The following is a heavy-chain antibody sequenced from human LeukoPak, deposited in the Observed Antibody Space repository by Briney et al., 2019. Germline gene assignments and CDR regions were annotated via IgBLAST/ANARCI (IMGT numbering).Heavy chain of an antibody. CDR2: ISTASTAI. CDR3: AREARGYSYGARYDIDY. J-gene: IGHJ4*02. CDR1: GFTFSSYT. V-gene: IGHV3-48*01. Sequence: GGSLRLSCAASGFTFSSYTMNWVRQAPGKGLEWVSTISTASTAIDYADSVKGRFTISRDNAKSSLYLQMNSLRAEDTAVYYCAREARGYSYGARYDIDYWGQGTLVTVSS. D-gene: IGHD5-18*01.